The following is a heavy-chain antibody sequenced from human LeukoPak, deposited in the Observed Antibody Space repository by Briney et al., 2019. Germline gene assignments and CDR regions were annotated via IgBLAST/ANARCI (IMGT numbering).Heavy chain of an antibody. CDR2: INHSGST. CDR3: ARGLPQIQLWFTSPPFDY. Sequence: PSETLSLTCAVYGGSFSGYYWSWIRQPPGKGLEWIGEINHSGSTNYNPSLKSRVTISVDTSKNQFSLKLGSVTAADTAVYYCARGLPQIQLWFTSPPFDYWGQGTLVTVSS. D-gene: IGHD5-18*01. J-gene: IGHJ4*02. CDR1: GGSFSGYY. V-gene: IGHV4-34*01.